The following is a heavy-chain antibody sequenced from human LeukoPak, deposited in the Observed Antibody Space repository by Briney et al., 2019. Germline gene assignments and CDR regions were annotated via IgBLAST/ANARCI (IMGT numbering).Heavy chain of an antibody. CDR2: ISSSGSII. J-gene: IGHJ3*02. CDR3: VRDVGGFDI. V-gene: IGHV3-48*03. CDR1: GFTFSSYE. Sequence: GGSLRLSCTASGFTFSSYEMNWVRQAPGKGLEWVSYISSSGSIIYFADSVRGRFTVSRDNAKNSLYLQMNSLRAEDTAVYYCVRDVGGFDIWGQGTMVTVSS. D-gene: IGHD3-16*01.